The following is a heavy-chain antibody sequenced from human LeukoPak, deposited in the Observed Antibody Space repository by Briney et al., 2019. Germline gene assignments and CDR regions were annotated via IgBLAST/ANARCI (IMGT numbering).Heavy chain of an antibody. CDR2: ISGSGGST. D-gene: IGHD3-10*01. CDR3: AKVGKEHVLLWFGEFYYYMDV. Sequence: SGGSLRLSCAASGFTFSSYGMSWVRQAPGKGLEWVSAISGSGGSTYYADSVKGRFTISRDNSKNTLYLQMNSLRAEDTAVYYCAKVGKEHVLLWFGEFYYYMDVWGKGTTVTISS. CDR1: GFTFSSYG. J-gene: IGHJ6*03. V-gene: IGHV3-23*01.